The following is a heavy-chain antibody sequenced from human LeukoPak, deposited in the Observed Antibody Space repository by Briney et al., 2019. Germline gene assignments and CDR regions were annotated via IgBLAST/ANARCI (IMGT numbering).Heavy chain of an antibody. J-gene: IGHJ4*02. CDR3: AKDYPNDSSGYYFRW. Sequence: GGSLRLSCAASGFTFSSYAMSWVRQAPGKGLEWVSAISGSGGSTYYADSVKGRFTISRDNSKNTLYPQMSSLRAEDTAVYYCAKDYPNDSSGYYFRWWGQGTLVTVSS. CDR1: GFTFSSYA. D-gene: IGHD3-22*01. CDR2: ISGSGGST. V-gene: IGHV3-23*01.